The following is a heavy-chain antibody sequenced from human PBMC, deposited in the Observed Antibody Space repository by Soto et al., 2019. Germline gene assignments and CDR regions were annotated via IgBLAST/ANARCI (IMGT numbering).Heavy chain of an antibody. CDR3: ARDGLDYYGLDV. CDR1: GFTLSDYY. J-gene: IGHJ6*02. Sequence: QVQLVESGGGLVKPGESLRLSCAASGFTLSDYYMTWVRQTPGKGLEWISYISSTGGTVNYADSVKGRFTISRDNIKNSLFPQMTSLRDEDTAVYYCARDGLDYYGLDVWGQGTTVTVSS. V-gene: IGHV3-11*01. CDR2: ISSTGGTV.